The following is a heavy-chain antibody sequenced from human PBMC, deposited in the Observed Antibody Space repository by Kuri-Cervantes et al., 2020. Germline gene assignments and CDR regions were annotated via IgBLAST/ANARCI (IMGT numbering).Heavy chain of an antibody. CDR1: EFTFNNYN. V-gene: IGHV3-48*04. J-gene: IGHJ4*02. D-gene: IGHD3-3*01. Sequence: GGSLRLSCAASEFTFNNYNMNWVRQAPGKGLEWVSYISSSGSTIYYADSVKGRFTISRDNAKNSLYLQMNSLRAEDTAVYYCARVGSDFWSISDYWGQGTLVTVSS. CDR2: ISSSGSTI. CDR3: ARVGSDFWSISDY.